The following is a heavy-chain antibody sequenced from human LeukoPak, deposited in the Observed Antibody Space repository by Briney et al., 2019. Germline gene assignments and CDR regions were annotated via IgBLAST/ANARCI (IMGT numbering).Heavy chain of an antibody. V-gene: IGHV2-5*02. D-gene: IGHD2-2*01. J-gene: IGHJ4*02. CDR3: AHKTSLSDLFDY. CDR2: IYWDDDE. CDR1: GFSLSTLGVG. Sequence: SGPTLVKPTRTLTLTCTFSGFSLSTLGVGVGWIRQPPGKALEWLALIYWDDDERYSPSLKNRLTITKDNSKYQVVLTMTDMDPVDTATYFCAHKTSLSDLFDYWGQGTLVTVSS.